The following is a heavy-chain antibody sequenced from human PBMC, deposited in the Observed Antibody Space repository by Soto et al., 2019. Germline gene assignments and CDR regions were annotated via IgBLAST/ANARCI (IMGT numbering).Heavy chain of an antibody. D-gene: IGHD3-16*01. Sequence: QVQLVQSGAEVKKPGASVMVSCKASGYTFVNYAIHWVRQAPGQKFEWMGWINAGKGNTRSLQKFQDRLTFTRDTSATTAYMELGGLRSEDPAFYFCARDLWVWGLPNGHFGVDAWAQGTTVIVPS. CDR3: ARDLWVWGLPNGHFGVDA. CDR1: GYTFVNYA. J-gene: IGHJ6*02. CDR2: INAGKGNT. V-gene: IGHV1-3*01.